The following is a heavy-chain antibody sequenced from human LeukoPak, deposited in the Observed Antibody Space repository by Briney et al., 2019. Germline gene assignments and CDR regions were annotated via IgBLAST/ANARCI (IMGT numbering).Heavy chain of an antibody. Sequence: GGSLRLSCAASGFTFSSYSMNWVRQAPGKGLEWVSFISSSSSYIYYADSVKGRFTISRDNAKNSLYLQMNSLRAEDTAVYYCAREGFLAGTNFDYWGQGTLVTVSS. CDR1: GFTFSSYS. D-gene: IGHD6-19*01. V-gene: IGHV3-21*01. CDR2: ISSSSSYI. CDR3: AREGFLAGTNFDY. J-gene: IGHJ4*02.